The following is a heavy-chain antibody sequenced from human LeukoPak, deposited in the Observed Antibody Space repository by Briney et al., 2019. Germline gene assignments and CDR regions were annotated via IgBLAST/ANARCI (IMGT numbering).Heavy chain of an antibody. CDR3: ARGIAAAARDAFDI. V-gene: IGHV4-39*07. CDR2: IYYSGST. CDR1: GGSISSTTYY. J-gene: IGHJ3*02. Sequence: SETLSLTCTVSGGSISSTTYYWGWIRQPPGKGLEWIGSIYYSGSTYYNPSLKSRVTISVDTSKNQFSLKLSSVTAADTAVYYCARGIAAAARDAFDIWGQGTMVTVSS. D-gene: IGHD6-13*01.